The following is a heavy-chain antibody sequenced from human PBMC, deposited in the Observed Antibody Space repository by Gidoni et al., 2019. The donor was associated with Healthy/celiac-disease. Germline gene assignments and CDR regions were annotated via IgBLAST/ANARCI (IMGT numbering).Heavy chain of an antibody. CDR1: GFTFSIYS. J-gene: IGHJ3*02. CDR3: ARAPPGDAFDI. CDR2: ISSSSSYI. V-gene: IGHV3-21*01. Sequence: EVQLVESGGGLVKPGGSLRLSCAASGFTFSIYSMNWVRQAPGKGLDWVSSISSSSSYIYYADSVKGRFTISRDNAKNSLYLQMNSLRAEDTAVYYCARAPPGDAFDIWGQGTMVTVSS.